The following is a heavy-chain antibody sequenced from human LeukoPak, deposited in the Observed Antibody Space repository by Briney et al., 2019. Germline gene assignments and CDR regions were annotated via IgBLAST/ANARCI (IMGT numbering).Heavy chain of an antibody. CDR2: INPNSGGT. Sequence: GASVKVSCKASGYTFTGYYMHWVRQAPGQGLEWMGWINPNSGGTNYAQKFQGRVTMTRDTSISTAYMELSRLRSDDTAVYYCAILELHEHDDAFDIWGQGTMVTVSS. CDR3: AILELHEHDDAFDI. D-gene: IGHD1-26*01. J-gene: IGHJ3*02. CDR1: GYTFTGYY. V-gene: IGHV1-2*02.